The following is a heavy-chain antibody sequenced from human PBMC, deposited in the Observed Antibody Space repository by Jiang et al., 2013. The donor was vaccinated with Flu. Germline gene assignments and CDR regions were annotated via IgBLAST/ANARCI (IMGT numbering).Heavy chain of an antibody. J-gene: IGHJ4*02. D-gene: IGHD3-3*01. CDR3: ARRGNDFWSGYYWY. Sequence: GLVKPSETLSLTCTVSGGSISSSSYYWGWIRQPPGKGLEWIGSIYYSGSTYYNPSLKSRVTISVDTSKNQFSLKLSSVTAADTAVYYCARRGNDFWSGYYWYWGQGTLVTVSS. CDR1: GGSISSSSYY. V-gene: IGHV4-39*01. CDR2: IYYSGST.